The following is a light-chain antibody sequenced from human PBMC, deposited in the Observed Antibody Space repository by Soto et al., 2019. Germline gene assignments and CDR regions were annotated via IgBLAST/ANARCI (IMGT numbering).Light chain of an antibody. CDR1: QSISSN. CDR2: DAS. CDR3: QQYDKWPIT. J-gene: IGKJ5*01. V-gene: IGKV3-15*01. Sequence: EIVLTQSPATLSLSPGERATLSCRASQSISSNLAWHQQKPGQAPRLLIYDASTRATGIPARFSGGGSGTEFTLTISGLQSEDFAVYYCQQYDKWPITFGQGTRLEIK.